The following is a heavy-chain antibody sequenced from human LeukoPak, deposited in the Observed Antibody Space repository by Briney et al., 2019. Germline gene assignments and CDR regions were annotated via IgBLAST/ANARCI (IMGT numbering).Heavy chain of an antibody. Sequence: SCXASGFTFSSYAXHWVRQAPGXXXEXXXVISYDGSNKYYADSVKGRFTISRDNSKNTLYLQMNSLRAEDTAVYYCARAHYGSGSYCFDYWGQGTLVTVSS. CDR3: ARAHYGSGSYCFDY. D-gene: IGHD3-10*01. J-gene: IGHJ4*02. V-gene: IGHV3-30-3*01. CDR2: ISYDGSNK. CDR1: GFTFSSYA.